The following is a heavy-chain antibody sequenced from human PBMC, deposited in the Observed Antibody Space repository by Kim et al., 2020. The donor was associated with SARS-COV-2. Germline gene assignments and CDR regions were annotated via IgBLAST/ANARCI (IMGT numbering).Heavy chain of an antibody. J-gene: IGHJ6*01. CDR1: GGSFSGYY. V-gene: IGHV4-34*01. D-gene: IGHD2-21*02. CDR2: INHSGST. Sequence: SETLSLTCAVYGGSFSGYYWSWIRQPPGKGLEWIGEINHSGSTNYNPSLKSRVTISVDTSKNQFSLKLSSVTAADTAVYYCARGRGGTLVVTLGWGYYH. CDR3: ARGRGGTLVVTLGWGYYH.